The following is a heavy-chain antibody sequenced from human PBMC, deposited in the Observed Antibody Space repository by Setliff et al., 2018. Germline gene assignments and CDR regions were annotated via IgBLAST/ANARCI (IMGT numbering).Heavy chain of an antibody. Sequence: PSETLSLTCSVSGGSISSSIYYWGWIRQPPGKGLEWIGSIYYGGSTYYSPSLKRRVTISVDTSKNQFSLKLSSVTAADTAVYYCATRTYYDSNGYYYAIAGPFDIWGQGTMVTVSS. CDR1: GGSISSSIYY. J-gene: IGHJ3*02. CDR3: ATRTYYDSNGYYYAIAGPFDI. V-gene: IGHV4-39*01. D-gene: IGHD3-22*01. CDR2: IYYGGST.